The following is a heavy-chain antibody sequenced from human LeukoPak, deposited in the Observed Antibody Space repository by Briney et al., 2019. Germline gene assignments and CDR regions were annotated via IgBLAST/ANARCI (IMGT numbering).Heavy chain of an antibody. V-gene: IGHV4-59*12. CDR1: GGSISSYY. D-gene: IGHD3-10*01. CDR2: IYYSGST. J-gene: IGHJ4*02. CDR3: ARTYGSGSSLVF. Sequence: SETLSLTCTVSGGSISSYYWSWIRQPPGKGLEWIGYIYYSGSTNYNPSLKSRVTISVDTSKNQFSLKLSSVTAADTAVYYCARTYGSGSSLVFWGQGTLVTVSS.